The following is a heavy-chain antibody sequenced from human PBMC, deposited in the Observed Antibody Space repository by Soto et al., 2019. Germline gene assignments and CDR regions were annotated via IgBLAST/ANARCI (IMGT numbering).Heavy chain of an antibody. D-gene: IGHD3-3*01. V-gene: IGHV3-30-3*01. CDR2: ISFDGTNK. Sequence: PGGSLRLSCAASGFTLSGYAMHWVRQAPGKGLEWVAVISFDGTNKYHADSVKGRFTISRDNSKNTLYLQMNSLRAEDTAVYYCARSFHGSGYLGDAMDVWGYGRXVTVSS. CDR3: ARSFHGSGYLGDAMDV. CDR1: GFTLSGYA. J-gene: IGHJ6*04.